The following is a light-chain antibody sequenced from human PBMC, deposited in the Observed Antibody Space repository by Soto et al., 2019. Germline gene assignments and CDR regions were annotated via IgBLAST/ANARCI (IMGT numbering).Light chain of an antibody. CDR2: AAS. CDR1: QSISSG. V-gene: IGKV1-5*01. CDR3: QQYNNWPPWT. Sequence: DIQMTQSPSTLSASVGDKVTITCRVSQSISSGLAWYQQKPGKAPKLLIYAASTLQSGVPSRFSGSGSGTEFTLTISSLQSEDFAVYYCQQYNNWPPWTFGQGTKVDI. J-gene: IGKJ1*01.